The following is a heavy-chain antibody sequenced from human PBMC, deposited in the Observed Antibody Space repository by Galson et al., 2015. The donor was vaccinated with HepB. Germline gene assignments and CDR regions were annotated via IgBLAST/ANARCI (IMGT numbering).Heavy chain of an antibody. J-gene: IGHJ4*02. V-gene: IGHV3-30*18. CDR3: AKGGQTYGYAAPLAS. Sequence: SLRLSCAASGFTFSSYVMHWVRQAPGKGPEWVAFILFDGSKMYYSDSVKGRFTISRDNFNNTVYLQMSSLTSEDTAVYYCAKGGQTYGYAAPLASWGQGTLVTVSS. CDR2: ILFDGSKM. CDR1: GFTFSSYV. D-gene: IGHD5-18*01.